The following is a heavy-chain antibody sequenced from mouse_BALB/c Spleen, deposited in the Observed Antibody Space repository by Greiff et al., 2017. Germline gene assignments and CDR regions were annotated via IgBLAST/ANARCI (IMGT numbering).Heavy chain of an antibody. CDR2: INPSNGGT. V-gene: IGHV1S81*02. CDR1: GYTFTSYY. J-gene: IGHJ4*01. Sequence: VQLQQSGAELVKPGASVKLSCKASGYTFTSYYMYWVKQRPGQGLEWIGAINPSNGGTNFNEKFKSKATRTVDKSSSTAYMQLSSLTSEDSAVYYCTSALLRPHDDAMDYWGQGTSVTVSS. CDR3: TSALLRPHDDAMDY. D-gene: IGHD1-2*01.